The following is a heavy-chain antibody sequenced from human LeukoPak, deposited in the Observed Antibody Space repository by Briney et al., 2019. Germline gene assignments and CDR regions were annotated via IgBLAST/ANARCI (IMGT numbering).Heavy chain of an antibody. CDR3: ARYTTGHGFDV. Sequence: GGSLRLSCAATGFTFRSNGMHWVRQAPGRGLEWVTYIWYDGSDADYADPVKGRFTISRDNSKNTLYLQMNSLRAEDTAVYYCARYTTGHGFDVWGQGTLVTVSS. D-gene: IGHD2/OR15-2a*01. V-gene: IGHV3-33*08. CDR1: GFTFRSNG. CDR2: IWYDGSDA. J-gene: IGHJ4*02.